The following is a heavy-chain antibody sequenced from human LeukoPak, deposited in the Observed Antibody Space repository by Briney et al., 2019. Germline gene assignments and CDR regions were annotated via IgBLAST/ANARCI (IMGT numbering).Heavy chain of an antibody. CDR2: INPNSGGT. D-gene: IGHD3-22*01. CDR1: GSTFTGYY. Sequence: ASVQVSCKASGSTFTGYYMHWVRQAPGQGLEWMGWINPNSGGTNYAQKFQGRVTMTRDTSISTAYMELSRLRSDDTAVYYCARELRYYDSSGYYGYWGQGTLVTVSS. CDR3: ARELRYYDSSGYYGY. V-gene: IGHV1-2*02. J-gene: IGHJ4*02.